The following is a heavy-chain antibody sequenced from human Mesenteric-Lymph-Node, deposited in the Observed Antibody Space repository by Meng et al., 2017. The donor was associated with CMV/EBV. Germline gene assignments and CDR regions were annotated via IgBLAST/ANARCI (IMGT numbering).Heavy chain of an antibody. Sequence: CTVSGGSVISGSYYWSWIRQPPGKGLEWIGYIYYSGSSNYNPSLKSRVTISVDTSKNQFSLKLSSVTAADTAVYYCARDRRLRYFDPWGQGTLVTVSS. CDR1: GGSVISGSYY. D-gene: IGHD3-9*01. V-gene: IGHV4-61*01. CDR2: IYYSGSS. CDR3: ARDRRLRYFDP. J-gene: IGHJ5*02.